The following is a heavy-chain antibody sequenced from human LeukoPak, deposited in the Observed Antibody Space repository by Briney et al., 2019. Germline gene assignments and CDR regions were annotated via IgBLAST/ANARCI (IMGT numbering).Heavy chain of an antibody. CDR1: GGTLSSYA. CDR2: IIPIFGTA. Sequence: SVKVSCKASGGTLSSYAISCVRQAPGQGLEWMGGIIPIFGTANYAQKFQGRVTITADESTSTAYMELSSLRSEDTAVYYCARLSRGDILTGYANDDYWGQGTLVTVSS. D-gene: IGHD3-9*01. J-gene: IGHJ4*02. V-gene: IGHV1-69*13. CDR3: ARLSRGDILTGYANDDY.